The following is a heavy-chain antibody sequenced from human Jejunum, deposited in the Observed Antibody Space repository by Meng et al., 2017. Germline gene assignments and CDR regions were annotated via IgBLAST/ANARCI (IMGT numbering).Heavy chain of an antibody. J-gene: IGHJ4*02. V-gene: IGHV1-2*06. CDR3: ARGGRDDYNVPHY. D-gene: IGHD5-24*01. Sequence: VQLVRSVAEVKKPGASVKASRNTSGDTFIGYYMHWVRQAPGQGLEWMGRINPDNGVTNSAQRFQGRVTMTRDTSITTAYMELNRLTSGDTAFYYCARGGRDDYNVPHYWGQGTLVTVSS. CDR2: INPDNGVT. CDR1: GDTFIGYY.